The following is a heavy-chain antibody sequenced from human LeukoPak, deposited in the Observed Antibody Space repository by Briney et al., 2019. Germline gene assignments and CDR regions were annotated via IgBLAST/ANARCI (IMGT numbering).Heavy chain of an antibody. CDR2: IYYSGNT. V-gene: IGHV4-39*01. J-gene: IGHJ6*02. Sequence: SETLSLTCAVSGGSISSNSYYWGWVRQSPGKGLEWIGAIYYSGNTYYSPSLKSRVTISADTSKNQFSLNLSAVTAADAATYYCARHVATNYYYNYYGLDVWGQGTTVTVSS. CDR1: GGSISSNSYY. CDR3: ARHVATNYYYNYYGLDV.